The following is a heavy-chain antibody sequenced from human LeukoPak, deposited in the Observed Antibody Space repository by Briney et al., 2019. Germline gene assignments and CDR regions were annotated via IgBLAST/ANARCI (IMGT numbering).Heavy chain of an antibody. CDR3: ARPPENTYTYTLDY. CDR2: ISTAGSTT. D-gene: IGHD3-16*01. V-gene: IGHV3-74*01. CDR1: GFTFSRYW. J-gene: IGHJ4*02. Sequence: GXLRLSCAASGFTFSRYWMHWVRQAPGKGLVWVSRISTAGSTTDYADSVKGRFTISRDNAKDTLYLQMNSLRAEDTAVYFCARPPENTYTYTLDYWSQGTLVTVSS.